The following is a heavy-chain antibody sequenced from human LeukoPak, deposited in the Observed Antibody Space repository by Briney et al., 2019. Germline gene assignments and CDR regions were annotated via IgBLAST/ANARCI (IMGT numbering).Heavy chain of an antibody. CDR1: GFTFSSYS. V-gene: IGHV3-48*01. CDR3: ARDPAPSYTAMAADY. J-gene: IGHJ4*02. Sequence: GGSLRLSCAASGFTFSSYSMNWVRQAPGKGLEWVSSISSSSSTIYYADSVKGRFTISRDNAKNSLYLQMNSLRAEDTAVYYCARDPAPSYTAMAADYWGQGTLVTVSS. CDR2: ISSSSSTI. D-gene: IGHD5-18*01.